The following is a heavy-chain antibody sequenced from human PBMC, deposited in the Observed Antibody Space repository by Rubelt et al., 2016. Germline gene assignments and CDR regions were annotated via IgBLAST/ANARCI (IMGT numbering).Heavy chain of an antibody. CDR3: ARGYIAAAGSGWFDP. CDR1: GGSFTEYY. D-gene: IGHD6-13*01. V-gene: IGHV4-34*01. CDR2: INHSGST. J-gene: IGHJ5*02. Sequence: QVQLQQWGAGLLKPSETLSLTCAVYGGSFTEYYWSWIRQPPGKGLEWIGEINHSGSTNYNPSLNSRGNRSVEQSKNQVSLKRSLGTAADTAGYYCARGYIAAAGSGWFDPWGQGTLVTVSS.